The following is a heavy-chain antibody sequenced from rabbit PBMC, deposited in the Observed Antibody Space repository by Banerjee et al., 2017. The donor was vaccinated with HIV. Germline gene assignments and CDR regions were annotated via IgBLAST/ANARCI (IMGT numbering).Heavy chain of an antibody. CDR2: VYTGSSGST. D-gene: IGHD4-1*01. CDR1: GFSFSNSYW. CDR3: ARDLAGVIGWNFGL. Sequence: QEQLEESGGDLVKPEGSLTLTCTASGFSFSNSYWLCWVRQAPGKGLEWIACVYTGSSGSTGYASWAKGRFTISKTSSTTVTLQMTSLTAADTATYFCARDLAGVIGWNFGLWGPGTLVTVS. V-gene: IGHV1S45*01. J-gene: IGHJ4*01.